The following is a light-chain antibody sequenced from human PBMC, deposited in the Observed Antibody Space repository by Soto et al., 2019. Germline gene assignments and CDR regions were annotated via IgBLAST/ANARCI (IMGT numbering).Light chain of an antibody. J-gene: IGLJ1*01. CDR1: SSDIGDYNY. CDR3: SSYAGNNNYV. V-gene: IGLV2-8*01. CDR2: EVT. Sequence: QSVRTHPRSASGSPGQSVTFSCTGTSSDIGDYNYVSWYQRHPGKAPKLMIYEVTKRPSGVPDRFSGSKSGNTASLTVSGLQADDEADYYCSSYAGNNNYVFGTGTKVTVL.